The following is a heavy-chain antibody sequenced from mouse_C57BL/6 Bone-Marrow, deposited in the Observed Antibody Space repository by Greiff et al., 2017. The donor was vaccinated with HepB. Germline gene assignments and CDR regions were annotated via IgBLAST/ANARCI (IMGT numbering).Heavy chain of an antibody. CDR1: GYTFTDYA. D-gene: IGHD1-1*01. J-gene: IGHJ2*01. CDR3: ARRIPLGYYGSSCDY. V-gene: IGHV1-67*01. Sequence: VQLQQSGPELVRPGVSVKISCKGSGYTFTDYAMHWVKQSHAKSLEWIGVISNYYGDASSKQKFKDKATMNVDKSSSTAYMELARMTSEDSAVYYCARRIPLGYYGSSCDYWGQGTTLTVSS. CDR2: ISNYYGDA.